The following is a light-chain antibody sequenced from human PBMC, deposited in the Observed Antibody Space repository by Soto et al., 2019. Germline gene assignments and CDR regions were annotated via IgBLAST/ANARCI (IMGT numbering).Light chain of an antibody. CDR2: AAS. CDR1: QGIGSW. V-gene: IGKV1-12*01. Sequence: IQMTQSPSSVSASVGDRVTITCRASQGIGSWLAWYQQKPGKAPKLLIYAASSLQSGVSSRFSGSGSGTDFTLTITSLQPEDFATYYCQQHNSFPTFGQGTKLDIK. J-gene: IGKJ2*01. CDR3: QQHNSFPT.